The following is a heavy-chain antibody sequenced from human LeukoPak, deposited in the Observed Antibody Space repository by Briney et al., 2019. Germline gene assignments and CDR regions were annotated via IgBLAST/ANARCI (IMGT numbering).Heavy chain of an antibody. V-gene: IGHV1-46*01. CDR2: INPSGGST. CDR1: GYTFTSYY. Sequence: ASVKVSCKASGYTFTSYYMHWVRRAPGQGLEWMGIINPSGGSTSYAQKFQGRVTMTRDTSTSTVYMELSSLRSEDTAVYYCARDGVTYSSGWYDGGLEDDYWGQGTLVTVSS. J-gene: IGHJ4*02. D-gene: IGHD6-19*01. CDR3: ARDGVTYSSGWYDGGLEDDY.